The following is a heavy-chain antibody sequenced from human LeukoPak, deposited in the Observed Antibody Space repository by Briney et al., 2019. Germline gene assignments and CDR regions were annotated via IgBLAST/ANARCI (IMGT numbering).Heavy chain of an antibody. CDR3: ARDLIAATGDAFDI. D-gene: IGHD6-13*01. J-gene: IGHJ3*02. CDR1: GFTFSTYA. CDR2: ISSSGGTT. V-gene: IGHV3-48*02. Sequence: GGSLRLSCAASGFTFSTYAMNWVRQAPGKGLEWVSFISSSGGTTYYADSVKGRFTTSRDNAKNTLYLQMNSLRDEDTAVYYCARDLIAATGDAFDIWGRGTMVTVSS.